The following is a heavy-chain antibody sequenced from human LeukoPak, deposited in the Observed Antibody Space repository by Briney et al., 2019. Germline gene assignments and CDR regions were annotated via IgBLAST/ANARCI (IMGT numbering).Heavy chain of an antibody. CDR1: GFTFSVST. D-gene: IGHD1-26*01. V-gene: IGHV3-73*01. CDR2: IRSKANSYAT. J-gene: IGHJ6*03. CDR3: AREGPNILSFAMDV. Sequence: GGSLRLSCAASGFTFSVSTLHWVRQPSGKGLEWVGRIRSKANSYATGYTASMKGRFTISRDDSKNTAYLQMNSLKAEDTAVYYCAREGPNILSFAMDVWGKGTTVTVSS.